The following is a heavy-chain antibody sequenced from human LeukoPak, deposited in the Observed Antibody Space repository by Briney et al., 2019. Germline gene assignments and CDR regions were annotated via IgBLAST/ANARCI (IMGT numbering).Heavy chain of an antibody. CDR1: GGSISSFY. D-gene: IGHD3-3*01. Sequence: SETLSLTCTVSGGSISSFYWSWIRQPPGKQLEWIGYIFYSGSTNYNPSLKSRVTLSVDTSKNQFSLKLSSVTAADTAVYYCARDFRGGYDFWSGYYTPYYFDYWGQGTLVTVSS. CDR2: IFYSGST. V-gene: IGHV4-59*12. J-gene: IGHJ4*02. CDR3: ARDFRGGYDFWSGYYTPYYFDY.